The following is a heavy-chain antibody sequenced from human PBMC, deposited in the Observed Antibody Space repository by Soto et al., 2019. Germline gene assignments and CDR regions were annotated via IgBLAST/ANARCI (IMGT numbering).Heavy chain of an antibody. V-gene: IGHV3-23*01. Sequence: EVQLLESGGDLVQPGGSLRLAFAASGFTFRGDSMSLGPQAPGKGLEWVSSISGSGEMTHYAESVKGRFTISRDNSKNTLYLQMESLRAEDTALYYCARSEMTYNWNDWGQGTLVTVSS. J-gene: IGHJ4*02. CDR1: GFTFRGDS. CDR3: ARSEMTYNWND. CDR2: ISGSGEMT. D-gene: IGHD1-1*01.